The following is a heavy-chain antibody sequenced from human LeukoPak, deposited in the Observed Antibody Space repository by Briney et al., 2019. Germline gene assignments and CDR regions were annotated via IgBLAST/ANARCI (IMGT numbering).Heavy chain of an antibody. V-gene: IGHV1-69*01. J-gene: IGHJ5*02. CDR2: IIPIFGTA. CDR3: ARDLGCSGGSCYSPSFWFDP. Sequence: ASVKVSCKASGGTFSSYAISWVRQAPGQGLEWMGGIIPIFGTANYAQKFQGRVTITADESTSTAYMELSSLRFEDTAVYYCARDLGCSGGSCYSPSFWFDPWGQGTLVTVSS. D-gene: IGHD2-15*01. CDR1: GGTFSSYA.